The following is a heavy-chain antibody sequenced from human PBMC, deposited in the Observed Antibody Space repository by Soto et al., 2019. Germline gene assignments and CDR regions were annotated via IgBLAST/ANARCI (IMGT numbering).Heavy chain of an antibody. CDR3: ARRGGGVVLAATTPFDY. CDR2: IYHSGST. D-gene: IGHD2-15*01. V-gene: IGHV4-4*02. Sequence: QVPLQESGPRLVRPSGTLSLTCNVYSGSIITANWWSWVRQPPGRGLEWIGEIYHSGSTNYNLSLKSGVTLSVDKSKNQFSLRLSSVTAADTAMYYCARRGGGVVLAATTPFDYWGQGTLVTVSS. J-gene: IGHJ4*02. CDR1: SGSIITANW.